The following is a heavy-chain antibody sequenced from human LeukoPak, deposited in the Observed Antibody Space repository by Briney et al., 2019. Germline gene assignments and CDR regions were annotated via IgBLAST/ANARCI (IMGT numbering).Heavy chain of an antibody. CDR3: ARVTHTGLSTWFDR. J-gene: IGHJ5*02. Sequence: SVRVSSMDSRDTFNNHFTYWVPHAPGQGLEWMGGIIPIFGASNYAQKFQGRVTITADESTTTAYMELSSLRSEDTAVYYCARVTHTGLSTWFDRWGEGTLVTVSS. D-gene: IGHD5-18*01. CDR1: RDTFNNHF. CDR2: IIPIFGAS. V-gene: IGHV1-69*13.